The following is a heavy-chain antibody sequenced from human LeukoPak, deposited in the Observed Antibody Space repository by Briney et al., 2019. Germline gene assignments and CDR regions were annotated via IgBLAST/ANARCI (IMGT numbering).Heavy chain of an antibody. CDR1: GGSISTYY. Sequence: TSQTLSLTCTVSGGSISTYYWSWIRQPPGKGLEWIGYIYYSGSTKYNPSLKSRVTISVDTSKNQFSLKLSSVTAADTAVYYCARAGGITMVRGVIDYWGQGTLVTVSS. D-gene: IGHD3-10*01. CDR2: IYYSGST. V-gene: IGHV4-59*12. J-gene: IGHJ4*02. CDR3: ARAGGITMVRGVIDY.